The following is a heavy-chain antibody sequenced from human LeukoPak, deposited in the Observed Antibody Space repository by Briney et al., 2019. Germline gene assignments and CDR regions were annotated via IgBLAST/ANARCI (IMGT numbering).Heavy chain of an antibody. CDR2: IYSGGST. J-gene: IGHJ6*02. V-gene: IGHV3-53*04. CDR1: GFTVSSNY. Sequence: AGGSLRLSCAASGFTVSSNYMSWVRQAPGKGLEWVSVIYSGGSTYYADSVKGRFTISRHNSKNTLYLQMNSLRAEDTAVYYCARDSSIAVAGTEDSYYYYGMDVWGQGTTVTVSS. D-gene: IGHD6-19*01. CDR3: ARDSSIAVAGTEDSYYYYGMDV.